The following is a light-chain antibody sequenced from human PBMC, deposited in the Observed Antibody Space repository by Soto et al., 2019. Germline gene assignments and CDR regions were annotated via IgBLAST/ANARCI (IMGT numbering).Light chain of an antibody. J-gene: IGKJ2*01. CDR2: GAS. V-gene: IGKV3-20*01. CDR3: QQYGSSPT. CDR1: QSVSSSY. Sequence: EIVLTQSPGTLSLSPGERATLSCRASQSVSSSYLAWYQQKPGQAPGLLIYGASSRATGIPDRFSGSGSGTDFTLTISILHAEDFAVYYCQQYGSSPTFGQGTKLEIK.